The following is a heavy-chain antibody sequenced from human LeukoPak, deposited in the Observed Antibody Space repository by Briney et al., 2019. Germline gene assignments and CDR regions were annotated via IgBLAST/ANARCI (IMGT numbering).Heavy chain of an antibody. CDR1: GYTFTSYG. CDR2: ISAYNGNT. CDR3: ARDGCGSSTSCTYYYGMDV. J-gene: IGHJ6*02. Sequence: ASVKVSCEASGYTFTSYGISWVRQAPGQGLEWMGWISAYNGNTNYAQKLQGRVTMTTDTSTSTAYMELRSLRSDDTAVYYCARDGCGSSTSCTYYYGMDVWGQGTTVTVSS. D-gene: IGHD2-2*01. V-gene: IGHV1-18*01.